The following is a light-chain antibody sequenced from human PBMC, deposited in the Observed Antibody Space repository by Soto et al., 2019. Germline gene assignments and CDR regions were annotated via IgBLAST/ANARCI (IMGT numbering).Light chain of an antibody. J-gene: IGKJ2*02. Sequence: DIQMTQSPSTLSASVGDRVTITCRASQSISSWLAWYQQKPGKAPKLLIYKASSLESGVPSRFSGSGSGTEFTLTISSLQPHDFATNYCQQYNSYSPWTFGQGTKLEIK. V-gene: IGKV1-5*03. CDR3: QQYNSYSPWT. CDR2: KAS. CDR1: QSISSW.